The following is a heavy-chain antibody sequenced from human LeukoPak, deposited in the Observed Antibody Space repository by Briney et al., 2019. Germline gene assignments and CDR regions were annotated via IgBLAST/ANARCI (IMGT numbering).Heavy chain of an antibody. CDR3: AKDAGYSTASGYYYGMDV. J-gene: IGHJ6*02. V-gene: IGHV3-23*01. CDR2: ISTGGGTT. CDR1: GFTFSSYA. Sequence: PGGSLRLSCAASGFTFSSYAMSWVRQAPGKGLEWVAVISTGGGTTYYADSVKGRFTISRDNSKNTLYLQMNSLRAEDTAVYYCAKDAGYSTASGYYYGMDVWGQGTTVTVSS. D-gene: IGHD5-12*01.